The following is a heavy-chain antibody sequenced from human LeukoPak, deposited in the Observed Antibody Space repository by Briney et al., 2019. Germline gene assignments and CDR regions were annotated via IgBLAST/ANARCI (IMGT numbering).Heavy chain of an antibody. V-gene: IGHV3-30*18. CDR3: AKDWGSSGWYNWFDP. Sequence: GGSLRPSCAVSGFTIANHGMHWVRQAPGKGLEWVAMISHDGAAVYYGDSVKGRLTISRDNSNNTLYLQMNSLRVEDTAVYYCAKDWGSSGWYNWFDPWGQGTLVTVSS. CDR1: GFTIANHG. CDR2: ISHDGAAV. D-gene: IGHD6-19*01. J-gene: IGHJ5*02.